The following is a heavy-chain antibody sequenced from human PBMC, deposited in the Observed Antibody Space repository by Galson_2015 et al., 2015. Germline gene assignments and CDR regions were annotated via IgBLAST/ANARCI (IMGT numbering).Heavy chain of an antibody. CDR2: ISSSSSYI. D-gene: IGHD3-16*01. CDR3: ARVGHAGYFDL. V-gene: IGHV3-21*01. Sequence: SISSSSSYIHYADSVKGRFTISRDNAKNSLYLQMNSLRAEDTAVYSCARVGHAGYFDLWGRGTLVTVSS. J-gene: IGHJ2*01.